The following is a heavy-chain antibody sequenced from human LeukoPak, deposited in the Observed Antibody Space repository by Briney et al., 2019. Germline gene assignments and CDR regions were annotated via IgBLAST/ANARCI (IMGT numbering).Heavy chain of an antibody. V-gene: IGHV4-31*03. J-gene: IGHJ4*02. CDR2: IYNTGAS. CDR3: ARDEGYYFAY. CDR1: GVSISSGGFS. Sequence: PSQTVSLTCNVSGVSISSGGFSWTWLRQFPGQGLEWLGHIYNTGASSSNPSLRTRLLLSVDTSLNQLSLQLTSVTAADTAVYYCARDEGYYFAYWGQGARFTVSS.